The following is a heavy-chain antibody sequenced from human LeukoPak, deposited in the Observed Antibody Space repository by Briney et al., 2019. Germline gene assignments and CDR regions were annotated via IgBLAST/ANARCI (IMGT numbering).Heavy chain of an antibody. CDR2: IYFSGST. Sequence: PSETLSLTCLVSGASNSSADHYWTWIRQPPGKGLEWVGYIYFSGSTYYNPSLKGRATISMDTSKSRFSLKMTSVTAADTAVYYCASRKLGNDYWGQGTLVTVSS. V-gene: IGHV4-30-4*07. J-gene: IGHJ4*02. CDR1: GASNSSADHY. D-gene: IGHD7-27*01. CDR3: ASRKLGNDY.